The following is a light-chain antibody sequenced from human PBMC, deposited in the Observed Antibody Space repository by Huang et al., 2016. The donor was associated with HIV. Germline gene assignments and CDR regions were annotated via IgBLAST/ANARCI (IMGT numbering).Light chain of an antibody. CDR3: QQYNNWPPT. V-gene: IGKV3-15*01. CDR2: GAS. CDR1: QSSRSN. Sequence: IVMTQSPATLSVSPGERATLSCRASQSSRSNLAWYQQQPGQAPRLLIYGASTRATGIPARCSGSGSGTEFTLTISSLQSEYFAVYCCQQYNNWPPTFGGGTKVEVK. J-gene: IGKJ4*01.